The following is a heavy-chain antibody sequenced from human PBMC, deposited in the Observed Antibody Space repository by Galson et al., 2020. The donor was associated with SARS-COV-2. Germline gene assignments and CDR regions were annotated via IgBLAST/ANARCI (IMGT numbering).Heavy chain of an antibody. CDR2: IYYSGST. Sequence: SETLSLTCTVSGCSISNSSYYWGWIRQPPGKGLEWIRSIYYSGSTYYNPSLKSRVTISVDTSKNQFSLKLSSVTAADTAVYYCARSKAGYFDLPYYFDYGGQGTLVTVSS. CDR1: GCSISNSSYY. V-gene: IGHV4-39*01. CDR3: ARSKAGYFDLPYYFDY. D-gene: IGHD3-9*01. J-gene: IGHJ4*02.